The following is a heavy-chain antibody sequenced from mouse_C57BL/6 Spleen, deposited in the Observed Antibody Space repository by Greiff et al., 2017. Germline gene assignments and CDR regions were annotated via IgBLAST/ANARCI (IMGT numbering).Heavy chain of an antibody. CDR1: GYSFTNGNHW. V-gene: IGHV3-4*01. D-gene: IGHD2-12*01. CDR3: ARARPYSPWFAD. Sequence: EVQLQQSGPALVKPSPSVSLSCTVTGYSFTNGNHWWNWLRHVSGSKLGWIGYISSSGSTDSNPFHNNPTSITRDTSKNQLFLQLNSVTTEDIATYYCARARPYSPWFADWGQGTLVTVSA. CDR2: ISSSGST. J-gene: IGHJ3*01.